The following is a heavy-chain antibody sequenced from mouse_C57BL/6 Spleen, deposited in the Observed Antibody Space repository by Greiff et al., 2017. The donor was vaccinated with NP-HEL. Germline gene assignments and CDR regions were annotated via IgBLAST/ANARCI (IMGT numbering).Heavy chain of an antibody. J-gene: IGHJ1*03. CDR1: GYTFTSYW. CDR2: IHPNSGST. Sequence: QVQLQQPGAELVKPGASVKLSCKASGYTFTSYWMHWVKQRPGQGLEWIGMIHPNSGSTNYNEKFKSKATLTVDKSSSPAYMQLSSLTSEDSAVYYWARRDGNYVYWYFDVWGTGTTVTVSS. D-gene: IGHD2-1*01. V-gene: IGHV1-64*01. CDR3: ARRDGNYVYWYFDV.